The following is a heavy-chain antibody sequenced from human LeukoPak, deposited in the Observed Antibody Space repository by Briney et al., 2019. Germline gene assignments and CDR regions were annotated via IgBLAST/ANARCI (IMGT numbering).Heavy chain of an antibody. D-gene: IGHD4-23*01. V-gene: IGHV4-59*01. CDR1: GGSISSYY. Sequence: SETRSLTCTVSGGSISSYYWSWIRQPPGKGQEWIGYIYYSGSTNYNPSLKSRVTISVDTSKNQFSLKLSSVTAADTAVYYCARELGGNSLAFDIWGQGTMVTVSS. J-gene: IGHJ3*02. CDR2: IYYSGST. CDR3: ARELGGNSLAFDI.